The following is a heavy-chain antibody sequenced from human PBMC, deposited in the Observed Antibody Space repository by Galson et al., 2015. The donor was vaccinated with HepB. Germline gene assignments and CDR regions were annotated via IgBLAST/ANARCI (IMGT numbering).Heavy chain of an antibody. D-gene: IGHD6-6*01. CDR3: ARDRFIAARNAYDL. J-gene: IGHJ3*01. CDR1: GFNLDDYG. CDR2: ISWGSGTE. V-gene: IGHV3-9*01. Sequence: SLRLSCAASGFNLDDYGMHWVRQAPGKGLEWVSGISWGSGTEGYADSVRGRFTISRDNAKNSLYLQMDSLTTEDTALYYCARDRFIAARNAYDLWGQGTMVTVSS.